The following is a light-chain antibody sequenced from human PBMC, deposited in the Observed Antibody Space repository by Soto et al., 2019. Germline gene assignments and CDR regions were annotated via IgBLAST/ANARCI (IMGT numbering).Light chain of an antibody. CDR2: LNSDGSH. Sequence: QPVLTQSPSASASLGASVKLTCTLSSGHSNYAIAWHQQQPEKGPRYLMNLNSDGSHNRGDGIPDRFSGSSSGAARYLTISSLQSEDGADYYCQTWGAGIQVFGSGTKLTVL. J-gene: IGLJ1*01. CDR3: QTWGAGIQV. V-gene: IGLV4-69*01. CDR1: SGHSNYA.